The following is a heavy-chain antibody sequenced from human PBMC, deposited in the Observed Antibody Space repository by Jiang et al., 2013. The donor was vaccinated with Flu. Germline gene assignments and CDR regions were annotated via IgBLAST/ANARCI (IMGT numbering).Heavy chain of an antibody. Sequence: SLKSRVTISVDTSKNQFSLKLSSVTAADTAMYYCARDLTGRIAAVAYDYWGQGTLVTVSS. V-gene: IGHV4-39*07. D-gene: IGHD6-13*01. J-gene: IGHJ4*02. CDR3: ARDLTGRIAAVAYDY.